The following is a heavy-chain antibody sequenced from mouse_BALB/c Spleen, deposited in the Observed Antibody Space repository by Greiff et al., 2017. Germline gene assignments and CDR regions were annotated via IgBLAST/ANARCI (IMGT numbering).Heavy chain of an antibody. CDR3: ARAVYYYGSSYDYAMDY. CDR2: ISNGGGST. Sequence: EVKLMESGGGLVQPGGSLKLSCAASGFTFSSYTMSWVRQTPEKRLEWVAYISNGGGSTYYPDTVKGRFTISRDNAKNTLYLQMSSLKSEDTAMYYCARAVYYYGSSYDYAMDYWGQGTSVTVSS. V-gene: IGHV5-12-2*01. D-gene: IGHD1-1*01. J-gene: IGHJ4*01. CDR1: GFTFSSYT.